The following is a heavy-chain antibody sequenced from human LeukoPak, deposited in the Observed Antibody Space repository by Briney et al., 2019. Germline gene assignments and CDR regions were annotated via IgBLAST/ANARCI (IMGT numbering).Heavy chain of an antibody. CDR2: IYHSGST. D-gene: IGHD6-19*01. CDR1: GYSISSGYY. V-gene: IGHV4-38-2*02. J-gene: IGHJ4*02. Sequence: SETLSLTCAVSGYSISSGYYWGWIRQPPGKGLEWIGSIYHSGSTYYNPSLKSRVTISVDTSKNQFSLKLSSVTAADTAVYYCARDRLNWGQGTQVTVSS. CDR3: ARDRLN.